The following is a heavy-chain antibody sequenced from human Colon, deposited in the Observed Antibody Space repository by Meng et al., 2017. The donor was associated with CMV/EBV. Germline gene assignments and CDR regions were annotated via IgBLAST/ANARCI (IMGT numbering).Heavy chain of an antibody. D-gene: IGHD5-24*01. CDR2: IIPMFRTP. V-gene: IGHV1-69*05. J-gene: IGHJ6*02. CDR3: ARDPGSGSLRWVNNIYYYHNMDV. CDR1: GGTFRNYG. Sequence: SVKVSCKSSGGTFRNYGFSWMRQAPGQGLEWMGGIIPMFRTPHYPPKFQGRVTITTDESTSTAYMELSSLRSDDTAVYYCARDPGSGSLRWVNNIYYYHNMDVWGQGTTVTVSS.